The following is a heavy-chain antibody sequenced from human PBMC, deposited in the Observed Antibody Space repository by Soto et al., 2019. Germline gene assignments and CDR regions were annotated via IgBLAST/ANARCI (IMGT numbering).Heavy chain of an antibody. Sequence: TSETLSLTCTVSGVSISSGGYYWSWIRQHPGKGLEWIGYIYYSGSTYYNPSLKSRVTISVDTSKNQFSLKLSSVTAADTAVYYCATTGRYCSGGSCYLNWFDHWGQGTLVTVSS. CDR1: GVSISSGGYY. CDR3: ATTGRYCSGGSCYLNWFDH. J-gene: IGHJ5*02. V-gene: IGHV4-31*03. CDR2: IYYSGST. D-gene: IGHD2-15*01.